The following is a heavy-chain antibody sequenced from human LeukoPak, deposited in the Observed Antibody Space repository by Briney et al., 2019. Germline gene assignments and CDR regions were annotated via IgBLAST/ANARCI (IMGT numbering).Heavy chain of an antibody. Sequence: KPSETLSLTCTVSGGSISGHYWTWIRQAPGKGLEWIGYIYYSVSTSYNPSLESRGTISIDTSKNQFSLGVPSVPDADTAIYYCARCARYCGGDCYPDAFDLWGQGTMVSVSS. CDR3: ARCARYCGGDCYPDAFDL. CDR2: IYYSVST. CDR1: GGSISGHY. D-gene: IGHD2-21*02. V-gene: IGHV4-59*11. J-gene: IGHJ3*01.